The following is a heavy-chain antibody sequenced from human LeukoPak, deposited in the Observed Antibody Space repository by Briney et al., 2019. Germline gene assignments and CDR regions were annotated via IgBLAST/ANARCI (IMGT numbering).Heavy chain of an antibody. J-gene: IGHJ4*02. D-gene: IGHD3-10*01. Sequence: GGSLMLSCAVSGFTFSTYAMSWVRQAPGKGLEWVSAVRGSGSDKYYADSVKGRFTISRDNAKNSLYLQMNSLRAEDTAVYYCTRAEIRIIVVRGVAPSDYWGRGTLVTVSS. V-gene: IGHV3-23*01. CDR2: VRGSGSDK. CDR1: GFTFSTYA. CDR3: TRAEIRIIVVRGVAPSDY.